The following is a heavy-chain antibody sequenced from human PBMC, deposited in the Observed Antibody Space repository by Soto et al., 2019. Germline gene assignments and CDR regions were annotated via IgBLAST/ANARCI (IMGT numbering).Heavy chain of an antibody. Sequence: PSETLSLTCTVSGGSISSYYWSWIRQPPGKGLEWIGYIYYSGSTNYNPSLKSRVTISVDTSKNQFSLKLSSVTAADTAVYYCARSFSDWQSYYFDYWGQGTLVTVSS. CDR3: ARSFSDWQSYYFDY. J-gene: IGHJ4*02. CDR1: GGSISSYY. CDR2: IYYSGST. V-gene: IGHV4-59*01. D-gene: IGHD2-21*02.